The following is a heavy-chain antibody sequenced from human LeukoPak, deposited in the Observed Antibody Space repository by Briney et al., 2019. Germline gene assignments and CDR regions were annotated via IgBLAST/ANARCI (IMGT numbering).Heavy chain of an antibody. Sequence: GGSLRLSCAASGFTFSSYAMHWVRQAPGKGLEWVSVIYSGGSTYYADSVKGRFTISRDNSKNTLYLQMNSLRAEDTAVYYCARVRGPNDYWGQGTLVTVSS. CDR3: ARVRGPNDY. J-gene: IGHJ4*02. D-gene: IGHD3-10*01. CDR1: GFTFSSYA. CDR2: IYSGGST. V-gene: IGHV3-66*01.